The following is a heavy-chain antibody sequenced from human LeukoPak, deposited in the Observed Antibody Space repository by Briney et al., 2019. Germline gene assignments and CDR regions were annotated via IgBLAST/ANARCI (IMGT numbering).Heavy chain of an antibody. CDR1: GGTFSNYA. CDR3: ARDVLDYYDRSDYVT. Sequence: SVKVSCKDSGGTFSNYAISWVRQAPGQGLEWMGGIIPMFGAANYAQKFQGRVTIIADKSTSTAYMELSSPKSEDTAVYYCARDVLDYYDRSDYVTWGQGTLVTVSS. J-gene: IGHJ4*02. V-gene: IGHV1-69*06. CDR2: IIPMFGAA. D-gene: IGHD3-22*01.